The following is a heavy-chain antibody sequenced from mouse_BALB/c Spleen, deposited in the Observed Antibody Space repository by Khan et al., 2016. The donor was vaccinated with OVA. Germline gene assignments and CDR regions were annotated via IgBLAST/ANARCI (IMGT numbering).Heavy chain of an antibody. D-gene: IGHD2-1*01. V-gene: IGHV1-12*01. CDR3: TRIYYDNPYYAMDY. J-gene: IGHJ4*01. CDR2: IYPGNGDT. CDR1: GYTFTSYN. Sequence: QVQLQQPGAELVKPGASVKMSCKASGYTFTSYNMHWVKQTPGQGLEWIGVIYPGNGDTSYNQKLKGKATLTADKSSSTAYMQISSLTSEDSAVYYFTRIYYDNPYYAMDYWGQGTSVTVSS.